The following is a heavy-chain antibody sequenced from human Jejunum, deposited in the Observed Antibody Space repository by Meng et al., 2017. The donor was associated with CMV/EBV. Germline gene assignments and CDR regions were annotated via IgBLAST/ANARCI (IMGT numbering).Heavy chain of an antibody. CDR1: GGSVNNYY. J-gene: IGHJ4*02. CDR2: FYSSDTY. Sequence: QVTLRESGPGLVKPSETLSLTCTVSGGSVNNYYWSWIRQSAGKGLEWIGRFYSSDTYNYHPSLDSRVTMSLDTSKNQFSLNLRSVTAADTATYYCARGPGASTRGGFDYWGLGTLVTVSS. D-gene: IGHD1-26*01. V-gene: IGHV4-4*07. CDR3: ARGPGASTRGGFDY.